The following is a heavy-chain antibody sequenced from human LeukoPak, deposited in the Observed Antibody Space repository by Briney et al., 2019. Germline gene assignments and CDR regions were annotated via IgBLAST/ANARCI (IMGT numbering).Heavy chain of an antibody. CDR2: ISGSGGST. D-gene: IGHD2-2*01. V-gene: IGHV3-23*01. CDR1: EFTFSSYA. J-gene: IGHJ1*01. Sequence: QPGGSLRLSCAASEFTFSSYAMSWVRQAPGKGLEWVSGISGSGGSTYYADSVKGRFTISRDNSKNTLYLQMNSLRAEDTAVYYCARLLGYCSSTSCLRYFQHWGQGTLVTVSS. CDR3: ARLLGYCSSTSCLRYFQH.